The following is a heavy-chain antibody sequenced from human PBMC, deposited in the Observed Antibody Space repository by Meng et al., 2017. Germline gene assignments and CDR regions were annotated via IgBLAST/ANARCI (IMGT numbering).Heavy chain of an antibody. Sequence: GESLKISCAASGFTFSSYAMSWVRQAPGKGLEWVSAISGSGGSTYYADSVKGRFTISRDNSKNTLYLQMNSLRAKDTAVYYCAKDRRYSSSPGYDYWGQGTLVTVSS. J-gene: IGHJ4*02. CDR2: ISGSGGST. CDR3: AKDRRYSSSPGYDY. CDR1: GFTFSSYA. D-gene: IGHD6-13*01. V-gene: IGHV3-23*01.